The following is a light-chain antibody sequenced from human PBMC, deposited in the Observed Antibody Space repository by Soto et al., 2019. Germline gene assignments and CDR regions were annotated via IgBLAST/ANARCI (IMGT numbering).Light chain of an antibody. CDR3: QQRSSWPPTIT. V-gene: IGKV1-39*01. CDR1: QSISNN. CDR2: ATS. Sequence: DVQMTQSPSCLSASVGDRVTSTCRSSQSISNNLNWYQQQLGKAPRLLXYATSRLQSGVPSRFSGSGSGKDFTLNISSLEPEDFAVYYCQQRSSWPPTITFGQGTRLEIK. J-gene: IGKJ5*01.